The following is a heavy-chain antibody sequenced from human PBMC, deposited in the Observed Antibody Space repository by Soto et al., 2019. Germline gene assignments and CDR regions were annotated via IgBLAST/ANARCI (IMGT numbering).Heavy chain of an antibody. J-gene: IGHJ6*02. CDR3: ARLYYDYV. D-gene: IGHD3-3*01. CDR2: VSMDSDTI. Sequence: VGSLRLSCTASVFDFSTYSMNWVRQAPGKGLEWIAYVSMDSDTIHYADSVKGRFTISRDDAENSLYLQMNSLRDEDTATYYCARLYYDYVWGQGTTVTVSS. CDR1: VFDFSTYS. V-gene: IGHV3-48*02.